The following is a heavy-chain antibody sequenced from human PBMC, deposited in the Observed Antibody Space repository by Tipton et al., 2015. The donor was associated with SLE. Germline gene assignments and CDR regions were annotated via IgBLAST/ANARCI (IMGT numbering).Heavy chain of an antibody. V-gene: IGHV4-59*12. D-gene: IGHD5/OR15-5a*01. CDR3: AREARRMSEGAFDI. J-gene: IGHJ3*02. CDR2: IYYSGST. Sequence: TLSLTCTVSGGSISSYYWSWIRQPPGKGLEWIAYIYYSGSTYYNPSLKSRVTISVDTSKNQFSLKLSSVTAADTAVYYCAREARRMSEGAFDIWGQGTMVTVSS. CDR1: GGSISSYY.